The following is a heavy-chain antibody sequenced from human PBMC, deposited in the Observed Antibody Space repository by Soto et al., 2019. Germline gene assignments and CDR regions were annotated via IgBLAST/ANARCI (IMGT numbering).Heavy chain of an antibody. D-gene: IGHD6-13*01. CDR3: ARDPVAYSSSWYVGWFDP. Sequence: GGSLRLSCAASGFTFSSYSMNWVRQAPGKGLEWVSSISSSSSYIYYADSVKGRFTISRDNAKNSLYLQMNSLRAEGTAVYYCARDPVAYSSSWYVGWFDPWGQGTLVTVSS. V-gene: IGHV3-21*01. CDR1: GFTFSSYS. J-gene: IGHJ5*02. CDR2: ISSSSSYI.